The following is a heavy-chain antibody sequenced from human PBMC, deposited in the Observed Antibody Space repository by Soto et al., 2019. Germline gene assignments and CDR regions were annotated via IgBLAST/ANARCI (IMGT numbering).Heavy chain of an antibody. CDR3: ARDRRDSSGYYFLNY. J-gene: IGHJ4*02. CDR2: IYTSGST. CDR1: GGSISSYY. D-gene: IGHD3-22*01. Sequence: QVQLQESGPGLVKPSETLSLTCTVSGGSISSYYWSWIRQPAGKGLEWIGRIYTSGSTNYNPSLKRRVPMSVDKSKNQFSLKQSSVTAAHTAVYYCARDRRDSSGYYFLNYGCQGTLDSVSS. V-gene: IGHV4-4*07.